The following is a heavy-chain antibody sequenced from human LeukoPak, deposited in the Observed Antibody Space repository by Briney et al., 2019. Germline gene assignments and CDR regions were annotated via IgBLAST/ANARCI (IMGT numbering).Heavy chain of an antibody. CDR2: IRSDGTGE. CDR3: AKRRGATVSEFDY. CDR1: GFTFSTYD. V-gene: IGHV3-30*02. Sequence: PGGSLRLSCGVSGFTFSTYDRYWVRQAPGKGLEWVTFIRSDGTGELYVESVKGRFTISRYNSKNTLYLQMNSVRPEDTALYYCAKRRGATVSEFDYWGQGTLVTVSS. D-gene: IGHD4-11*01. J-gene: IGHJ4*02.